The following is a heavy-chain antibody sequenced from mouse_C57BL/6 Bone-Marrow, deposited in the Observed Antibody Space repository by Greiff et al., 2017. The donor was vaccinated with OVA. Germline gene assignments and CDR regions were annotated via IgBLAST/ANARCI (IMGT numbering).Heavy chain of an antibody. CDR3: ARSRITTVDY. V-gene: IGHV1-26*01. D-gene: IGHD1-1*01. CDR1: GYTFTDYY. Sequence: VQLQQSGPELVKPGASVKISCKASGYTFTDYYMNWVKQSHGKSLEWIGDINPNNGGTSYNQKFKGKATLTVDKSSSTAYMELRSLTSEDSAVYYCARSRITTVDYWGQGTTLTVSS. CDR2: INPNNGGT. J-gene: IGHJ2*01.